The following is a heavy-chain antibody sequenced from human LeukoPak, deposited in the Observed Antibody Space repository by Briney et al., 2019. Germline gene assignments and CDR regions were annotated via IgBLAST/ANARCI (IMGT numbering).Heavy chain of an antibody. CDR1: GGSISSYY. CDR2: IYYSGST. Sequence: KASETLSLTCTVSGGSISSYYWSWIRQPPGKGLEWIGYIYYSGSTNYNPSLKSRVTISVDTSKNQFSLKLSSVTAADTAVYYCARGDSGYDYHWFDPWGQGTLVTVSS. CDR3: ARGDSGYDYHWFDP. V-gene: IGHV4-59*08. J-gene: IGHJ5*02. D-gene: IGHD5-12*01.